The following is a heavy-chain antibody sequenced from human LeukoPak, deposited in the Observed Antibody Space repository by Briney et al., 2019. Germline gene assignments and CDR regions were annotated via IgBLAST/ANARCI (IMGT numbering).Heavy chain of an antibody. Sequence: GGSLRLSCAASGFTFSSYSMNWVRQAPGKGLEWVSYISSISSSSTYYADSVKGRFTISRDNAKNSLYLQMNSLRAEDTAVYYCARASWGSAVVLAATASDSWGQGTLVTVSS. J-gene: IGHJ4*02. D-gene: IGHD2-15*01. CDR3: ARASWGSAVVLAATASDS. CDR1: GFTFSSYS. V-gene: IGHV3-48*04. CDR2: ISSISSSST.